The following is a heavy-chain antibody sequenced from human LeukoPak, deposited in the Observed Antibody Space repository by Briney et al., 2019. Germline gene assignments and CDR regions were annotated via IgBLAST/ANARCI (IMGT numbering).Heavy chain of an antibody. Sequence: SETLSLTCTVSGGSISSYYWSWIRQPPGKGLEWIGYIYYSGSTNYNPSLKSRVTISVDTSTNQSSLKLSSVTAADTAVYYCARQWLINWFDPWGQGTLVTVSS. V-gene: IGHV4-59*01. CDR2: IYYSGST. CDR1: GGSISSYY. J-gene: IGHJ5*02. CDR3: ARQWLINWFDP. D-gene: IGHD6-19*01.